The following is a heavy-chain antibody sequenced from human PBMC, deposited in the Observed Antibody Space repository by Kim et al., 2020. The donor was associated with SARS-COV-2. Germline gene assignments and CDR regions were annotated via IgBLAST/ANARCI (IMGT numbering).Heavy chain of an antibody. CDR1: GFTFSSYG. V-gene: IGHV3-33*06. Sequence: GGSLRLSCAASGFTFSSYGMHWVRQAPGKGLEWVAVIWYDGSNKYYADSVKGRFTISRDNSKNTLYLQMNSLRAEDTAVYYCAKDYSGYDSRSWYYFDYWGQGTLVTVSS. D-gene: IGHD5-12*01. CDR2: IWYDGSNK. J-gene: IGHJ4*02. CDR3: AKDYSGYDSRSWYYFDY.